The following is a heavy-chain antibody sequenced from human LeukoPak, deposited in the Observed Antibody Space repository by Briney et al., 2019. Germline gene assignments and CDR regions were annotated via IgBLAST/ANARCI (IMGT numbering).Heavy chain of an antibody. Sequence: GGSLRLSCAASGFTFSSNGMHWVRQAPGKGLEWVAFIRSDGSNKYYADSVKGRFTISRDISKNTLYLQMNSLIAEDTALYYCAKDFGSGTYYFDYWGQGTLVTVSS. D-gene: IGHD3-3*01. CDR2: IRSDGSNK. V-gene: IGHV3-30*02. CDR3: AKDFGSGTYYFDY. CDR1: GFTFSSNG. J-gene: IGHJ4*02.